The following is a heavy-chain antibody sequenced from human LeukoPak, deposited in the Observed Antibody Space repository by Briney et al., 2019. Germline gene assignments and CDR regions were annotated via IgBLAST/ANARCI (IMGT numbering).Heavy chain of an antibody. J-gene: IGHJ4*02. D-gene: IGHD6-19*01. CDR3: ARIGDSSGWYFDY. Sequence: SGPALVQPTPTLTLTCTFSGFSPSTSEMRMSWIRQPPGKALEWLARIDWDDDKFYSTSLKTRLTISKDTSKNQVVLTMTNMDPLDTATYYCARIGDSSGWYFDYWGQGTLVTVSS. CDR2: IDWDDDK. CDR1: GFSPSTSEMR. V-gene: IGHV2-70*04.